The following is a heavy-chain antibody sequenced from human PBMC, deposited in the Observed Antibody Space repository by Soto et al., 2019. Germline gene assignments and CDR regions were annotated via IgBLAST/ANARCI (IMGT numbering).Heavy chain of an antibody. CDR3: ARYYYYGSGSYYNSYYFDY. CDR1: GFTFSSYW. V-gene: IGHV3-7*05. D-gene: IGHD3-10*01. CDR2: IKQDGSEK. Sequence: GGSLRLSCAASGFTFSSYWMSWVRQAPGKGLEWVANIKQDGSEKYYVDSVKGRFTISRDNAKNSLYLQMNSLRAEDTAVYYCARYYYYGSGSYYNSYYFDYWGQGTLVTVSS. J-gene: IGHJ4*02.